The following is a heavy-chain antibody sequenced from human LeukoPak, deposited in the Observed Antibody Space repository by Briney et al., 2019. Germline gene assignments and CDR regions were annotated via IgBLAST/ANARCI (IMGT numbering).Heavy chain of an antibody. CDR1: GGSFSGYY. Sequence: SETLSLTCAVYGGSFSGYYWSWICQPPGKGLEWIGEINHSGSTNYNPSLKSRVTISVDASKNQFSLKLSSVTAADTAVYYCARGSRGPRPHYSNYGKFDYWGQGTLVTVSS. CDR2: INHSGST. D-gene: IGHD4-11*01. J-gene: IGHJ4*02. CDR3: ARGSRGPRPHYSNYGKFDY. V-gene: IGHV4-34*01.